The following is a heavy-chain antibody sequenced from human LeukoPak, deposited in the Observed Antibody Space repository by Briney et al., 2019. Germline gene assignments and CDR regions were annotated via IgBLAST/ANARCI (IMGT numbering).Heavy chain of an antibody. V-gene: IGHV4-34*01. J-gene: IGHJ4*02. CDR1: GGSFSGYY. CDR2: INHSGST. D-gene: IGHD4-17*01. Sequence: SETLSLTCAVYGGSFSGYYWSWIRQPPGKGLEWIGEINHSGSTNYNPSLKSRVTISVDTSKNQFSLKLSSVTAADTAVYYCARGSWGDYAGLFLDWGQGTLVTVSS. CDR3: ARGSWGDYAGLFLD.